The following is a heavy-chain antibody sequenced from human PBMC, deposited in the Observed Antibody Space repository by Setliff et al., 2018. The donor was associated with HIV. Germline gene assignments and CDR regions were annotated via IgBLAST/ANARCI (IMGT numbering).Heavy chain of an antibody. J-gene: IGHJ4*02. D-gene: IGHD4-17*01. CDR3: ASFFVTTVTNQDY. Sequence: SETLSLTCSVSGDFISNNKYYWSWIRQPPGKGLEWIGELSPSGTTRSNPSLQSRVTISLDTSNNQFSLKLTSVTAADTAMYYCASFFVTTVTNQDYWGQGTLVTVSS. V-gene: IGHV4-39*07. CDR2: LSPSGTT. CDR1: GDFISNNKYY.